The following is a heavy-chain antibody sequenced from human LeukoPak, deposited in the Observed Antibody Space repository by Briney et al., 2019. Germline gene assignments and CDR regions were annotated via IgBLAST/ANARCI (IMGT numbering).Heavy chain of an antibody. V-gene: IGHV4-39*01. Sequence: SSETLSLTCTVSGGSIRSSGYYWGWIRQPPGKGLEWIGSINYSGSTYYNPSLKSRVTISVDTSKNEFSVKLSSVTAADTAVYYCARWEGGSYYDFDYWGQGTLVTVSS. D-gene: IGHD1-26*01. CDR1: GGSIRSSGYY. J-gene: IGHJ4*02. CDR2: INYSGST. CDR3: ARWEGGSYYDFDY.